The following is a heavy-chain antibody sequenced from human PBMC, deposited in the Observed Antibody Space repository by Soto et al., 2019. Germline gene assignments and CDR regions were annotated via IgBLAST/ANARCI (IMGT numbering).Heavy chain of an antibody. CDR2: IKSKTDGGTT. J-gene: IGHJ4*02. Sequence: GGSLRLSCAASGFTFSNAWMSWVRQAPGKGLEWVGRIKSKTDGGTTDYAAPVKGRFTISRDDSKNTLYLQMNSLKTEDTAVYYFTTDGYGQATISFRAQRTPVPVSS. CDR3: TTDGYGQATISF. CDR1: GFTFSNAW. D-gene: IGHD4-17*01. V-gene: IGHV3-15*01.